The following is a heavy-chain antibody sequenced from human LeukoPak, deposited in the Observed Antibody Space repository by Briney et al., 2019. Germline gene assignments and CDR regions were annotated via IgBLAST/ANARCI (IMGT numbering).Heavy chain of an antibody. CDR3: ASGRTDIVVVPATLRNYYFDY. V-gene: IGHV1-69*06. D-gene: IGHD2-2*01. CDR2: IMPMFGTA. Sequence: ASVKVSCKASGYTFTSYYVHWVRQAPGQGLEWMGGIMPMFGTANYAQKFHGRVTITADKSTSTAYMELSSLRSEDTAVYYCASGRTDIVVVPATLRNYYFDYWGQGTLVTVSS. CDR1: GYTFTSYY. J-gene: IGHJ4*02.